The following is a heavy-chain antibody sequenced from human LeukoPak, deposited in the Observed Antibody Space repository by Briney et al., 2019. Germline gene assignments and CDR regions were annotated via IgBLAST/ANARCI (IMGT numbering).Heavy chain of an antibody. CDR2: IIPIFGIP. V-gene: IGHV1-69*01. CDR3: GLSGNYYYYYMDV. D-gene: IGHD6-25*01. Sequence: SVKVSCKASGGTFRTFAISWVRQAPGQGLEWMGGIIPIFGIPDSAQKFQGRLTITADESTTTAYMELSSLRSDDTAIYYCGLSGNYYYYYMDVWGIGTTVTISS. CDR1: GGTFRTFA. J-gene: IGHJ6*03.